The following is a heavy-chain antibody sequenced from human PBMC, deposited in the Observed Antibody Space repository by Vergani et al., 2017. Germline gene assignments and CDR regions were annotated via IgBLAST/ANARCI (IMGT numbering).Heavy chain of an antibody. CDR3: ARDRYYLGSGSYPYFYYYGLAV. CDR2: IRPKTDGETT. J-gene: IGHJ6*02. CDR1: GFTFSSAW. V-gene: IGHV3-15*01. D-gene: IGHD3-10*01. Sequence: EVQPVESGGGLVKPGGSLRLSCTTSGFTFSSAWMSWVRQAPGKGLEWVARIRPKTDGETTDYAAPVKGRFTISRDNAKSSLYLQMNSLRAEDTGVYYCARDRYYLGSGSYPYFYYYGLAVWGQGTAVTVSS.